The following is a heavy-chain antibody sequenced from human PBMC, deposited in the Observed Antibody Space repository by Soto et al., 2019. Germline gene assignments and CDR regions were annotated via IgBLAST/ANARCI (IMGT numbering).Heavy chain of an antibody. D-gene: IGHD3-22*01. CDR1: GGTFSSYA. CDR3: AREPSSGYHQWFDP. Sequence: SMKVSCKASGGTFSSYAISWVRQAPGQGLEWMGGIIPIFGTANYAQKFQGRVTITADESTSTAYMELSSLRSEDTAVYYCAREPSSGYHQWFDPWGQGTLVTVSS. V-gene: IGHV1-69*13. CDR2: IIPIFGTA. J-gene: IGHJ5*02.